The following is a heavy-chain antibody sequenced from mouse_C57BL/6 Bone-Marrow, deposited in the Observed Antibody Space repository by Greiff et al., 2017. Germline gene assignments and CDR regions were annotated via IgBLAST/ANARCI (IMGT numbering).Heavy chain of an antibody. J-gene: IGHJ3*01. CDR2: IDPANGDT. V-gene: IGHV14-4*01. D-gene: IGHD2-14*01. CDR1: GFNIKDDY. Sequence: VQLQQSGAELVRPGASVKLSCTASGFNIKDDYMHWVKQRPEQGLEWIGWIDPANGDTEYASKFQGKATITADTSSNTAYLQLSSLTSEDTAVYYCTTDRGFAYWGQGTLVTVSA. CDR3: TTDRGFAY.